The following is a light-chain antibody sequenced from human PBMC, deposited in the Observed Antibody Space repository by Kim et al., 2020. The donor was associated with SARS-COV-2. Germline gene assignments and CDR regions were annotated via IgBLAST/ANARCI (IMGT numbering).Light chain of an antibody. CDR3: LSAVIRV. CDR1: ALTKKY. J-gene: IGLJ2*01. V-gene: IGLV3-16*01. Sequence: SYELTQPPSVSVSLGQMARITCSGEALTKKYAYWYQQKPGQFPVLVIYKDSERPSGIPERFSGSSSGTIVTLTISGVQAEDEADYYYLSAVIRVFDGGT. CDR2: KDS.